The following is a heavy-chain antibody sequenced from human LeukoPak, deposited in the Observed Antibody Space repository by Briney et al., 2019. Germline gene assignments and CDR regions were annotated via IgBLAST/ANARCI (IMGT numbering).Heavy chain of an antibody. Sequence: PGGSLRLSCAASGFTFSSYGMHWVRQVPGKGLERVAFIRYDGSNKYYADSVKGRFTISRDNSKNTLYLQMNSLRAEDMALYYCAKGAVGSYYYMDLWGKGTTVTVSS. CDR2: IRYDGSNK. CDR1: GFTFSSYG. J-gene: IGHJ6*03. V-gene: IGHV3-30*02. D-gene: IGHD2-2*03. CDR3: AKGAVGSYYYMDL.